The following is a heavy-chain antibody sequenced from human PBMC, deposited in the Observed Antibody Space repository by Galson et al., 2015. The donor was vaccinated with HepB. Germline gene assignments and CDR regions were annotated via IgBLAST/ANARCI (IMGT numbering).Heavy chain of an antibody. CDR2: INQDGGEK. J-gene: IGHJ4*02. CDR3: ARDGTASGLYFDN. CDR1: GLTFTSYW. V-gene: IGHV3-7*03. D-gene: IGHD6-13*01. Sequence: SLRLSCEASGLTFTSYWMNWVRQTPGKGLQWVASINQDGGEKSYVDSEKGRFSISRDNAQNSLYLKMNSLRAEDTALYYCARDGTASGLYFDNWGQGTLVTVSS.